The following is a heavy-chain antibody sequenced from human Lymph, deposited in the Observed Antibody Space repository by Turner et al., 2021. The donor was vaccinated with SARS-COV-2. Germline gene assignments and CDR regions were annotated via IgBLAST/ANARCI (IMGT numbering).Heavy chain of an antibody. V-gene: IGHV3-30*04. CDR1: GFTFSSYA. Sequence: QVQLVESGGGVVQPGRSLRLSCAASGFTFSSYAMHWVRQAPGKGLEWVAFISYDGSDKYYADSVKGRFTFSRDNSKNTLYLQMNSLRAEDTAVYYCARDRDSSGCVDYWGQGTLVTVSS. J-gene: IGHJ4*02. CDR3: ARDRDSSGCVDY. D-gene: IGHD3-22*01. CDR2: ISYDGSDK.